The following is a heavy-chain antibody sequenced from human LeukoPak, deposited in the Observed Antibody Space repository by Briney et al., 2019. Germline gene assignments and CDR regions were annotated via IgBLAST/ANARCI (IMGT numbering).Heavy chain of an antibody. D-gene: IGHD2-2*01. CDR3: AVSLPAALDYYMDV. CDR1: GGTFSSYA. V-gene: IGHV1-69*13. CDR2: IIPIFGTA. Sequence: SVKVSCKASGGTFSSYAISWVRQAPGQGLEWMGGIIPIFGTANYAQKFQGRVTITADESTSTAYMELSSLRPEDTAVYYCAVSLPAALDYYMDVWGKGTTVTVSS. J-gene: IGHJ6*03.